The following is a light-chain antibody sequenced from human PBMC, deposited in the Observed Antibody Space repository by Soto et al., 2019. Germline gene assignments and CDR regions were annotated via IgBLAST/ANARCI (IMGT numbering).Light chain of an antibody. V-gene: IGKV3-20*01. CDR3: QHYEWSLTWT. J-gene: IGKJ1*01. CDR1: QPVSSSF. Sequence: EIVLTQSPGTLSLSPGERATLYCGASQPVSSSFLAWYQQNRGQSPRLLIYGASTRATGVPDRFSGSGSGTDFTLTISELEPEDFAVYYCQHYEWSLTWTFGPGTKVEIK. CDR2: GAS.